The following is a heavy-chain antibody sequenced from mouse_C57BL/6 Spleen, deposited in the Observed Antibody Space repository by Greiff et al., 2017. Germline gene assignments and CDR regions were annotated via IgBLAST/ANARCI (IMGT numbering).Heavy chain of an antibody. Sequence: QVQLQQPGAELVKPGASVKMSCKASGYTFTSYWITWVKQRPGQGLEWIGDIYPGSGSTNYNEKFKSKATLTVDTSSSTAYMQLSSLTSEDSAVYYCAGGYLYYGNFYAMDYWGQGTSVTVSS. CDR3: AGGYLYYGNFYAMDY. CDR2: IYPGSGST. J-gene: IGHJ4*01. D-gene: IGHD2-1*01. V-gene: IGHV1-55*01. CDR1: GYTFTSYW.